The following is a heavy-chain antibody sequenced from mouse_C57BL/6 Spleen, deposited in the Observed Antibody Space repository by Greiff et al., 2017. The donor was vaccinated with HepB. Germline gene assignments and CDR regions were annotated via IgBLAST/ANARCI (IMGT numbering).Heavy chain of an antibody. CDR2: IDPENGDT. Sequence: VQLKESGAELVRPGASVKLSCTASGFNIKDDYMHWVKQRPEQGLEWIGWIDPENGDTEYASKFQGKATITADTSSNTAYLQLSSLTSEDTAVYYCTTSNTGFAYWGQGTLVTVSA. V-gene: IGHV14-4*01. J-gene: IGHJ3*01. CDR1: GFNIKDDY. D-gene: IGHD2-5*01. CDR3: TTSNTGFAY.